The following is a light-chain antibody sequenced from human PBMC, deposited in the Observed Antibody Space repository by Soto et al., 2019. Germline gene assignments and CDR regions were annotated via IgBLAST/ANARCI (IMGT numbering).Light chain of an antibody. CDR2: GAS. V-gene: IGKV3D-15*01. CDR3: QQYKDWPPLT. Sequence: EIVMTQSPVTLSVSPGERVTLSCRASQNVNINLAWYQQRPGQAPRVLIYGASNRASGIPDMFSGSGSGTDFPLTISSLEPDDFALYYCQQYKDWPPLTFGGGTRVEIK. J-gene: IGKJ4*01. CDR1: QNVNIN.